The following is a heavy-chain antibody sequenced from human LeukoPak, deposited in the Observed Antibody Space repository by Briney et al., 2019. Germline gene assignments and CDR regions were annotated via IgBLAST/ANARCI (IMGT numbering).Heavy chain of an antibody. Sequence: GGSLRLSCAASGFTFSSYAMSWVRQAPGKGLEWVSAISGSGGSTYYADSVKGRFTISRDNSKNTLYLQMNSLRAEDTAVYYCAKDSGDSSGWYGSRFDYWGQGTLVTVSS. D-gene: IGHD6-19*01. CDR2: ISGSGGST. CDR3: AKDSGDSSGWYGSRFDY. J-gene: IGHJ4*02. V-gene: IGHV3-23*01. CDR1: GFTFSSYA.